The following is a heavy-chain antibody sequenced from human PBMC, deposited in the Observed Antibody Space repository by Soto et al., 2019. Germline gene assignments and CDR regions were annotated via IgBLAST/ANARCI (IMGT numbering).Heavy chain of an antibody. V-gene: IGHV6-1*01. Sequence: SQTLSLTCAISGDSVSSNSAAWNWIRQSPSRGLEWLGRTYYRSKWYNDYAVSVKSRITINPDTSKNQFSLQLNSVTPEDTAVYYCARDHSRLVAAAGTDYYYYYGMDVWGQGTTVTVSS. CDR1: GDSVSSNSAA. CDR2: TYYRSKWYN. CDR3: ARDHSRLVAAAGTDYYYYYGMDV. J-gene: IGHJ6*02. D-gene: IGHD6-13*01.